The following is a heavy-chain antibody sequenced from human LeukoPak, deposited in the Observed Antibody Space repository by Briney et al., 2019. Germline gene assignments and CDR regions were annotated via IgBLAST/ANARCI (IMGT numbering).Heavy chain of an antibody. CDR1: GLSISNFW. CDR2: IDKNGNEI. J-gene: IGHJ4*02. CDR3: VTDGDKWNDFEY. D-gene: IGHD1-1*01. V-gene: IGHV3-7*01. Sequence: GGSLSLSCAASGLSISNFWMRWVRQAPGKGLEWVAIIDKNGNEIKYVDSVKGRFTLSRDNAKNSVYLQMNSLRTEDTASYYCVTDGDKWNDFEYWGQGTLVTVSS.